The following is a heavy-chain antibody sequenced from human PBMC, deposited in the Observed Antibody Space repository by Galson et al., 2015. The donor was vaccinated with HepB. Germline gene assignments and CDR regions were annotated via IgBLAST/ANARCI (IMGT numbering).Heavy chain of an antibody. Sequence: SVKVSCKASGYTFTYRYLHWVRQAPGQALEWMGWITPFNGNTNYAQKFQDRVTITRDRSMSTAYMELSSLRSEDTAMYYCAQGTWTWYFDLWGRGTLVTVSS. J-gene: IGHJ2*01. CDR1: GYTFTYRY. V-gene: IGHV1-45*02. CDR3: AQGTWTWYFDL. D-gene: IGHD3/OR15-3a*01. CDR2: ITPFNGNT.